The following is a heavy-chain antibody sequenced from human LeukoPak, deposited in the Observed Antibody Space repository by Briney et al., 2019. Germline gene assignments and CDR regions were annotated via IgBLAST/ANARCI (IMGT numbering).Heavy chain of an antibody. J-gene: IGHJ3*02. Sequence: SETLSLTCAVSGYSISSGYYWGWIRQPPGKGLGWIGSIYHSGSTYYNPSLKSRVTISVDTSKNQFSLKLSSVTAADTAVYYCASWYDSSAQNPEGAFDIWGQGTMVTVSS. CDR3: ASWYDSSAQNPEGAFDI. D-gene: IGHD3-22*01. CDR2: IYHSGST. V-gene: IGHV4-38-2*01. CDR1: GYSISSGYY.